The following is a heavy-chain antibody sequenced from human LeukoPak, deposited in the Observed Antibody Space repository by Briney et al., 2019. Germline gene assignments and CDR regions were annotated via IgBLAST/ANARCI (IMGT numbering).Heavy chain of an antibody. Sequence: GESLKISCKGSGYSFTSYWIGWVLQMPGEGLEWMGIMYPGDSDTRYSPSFQGQVTISADKSISTAYLQWSSLKASDTAMYYCATSYYYGSGSYPFDYWGQGTLVTVSS. CDR2: MYPGDSDT. V-gene: IGHV5-51*01. J-gene: IGHJ4*02. CDR3: ATSYYYGSGSYPFDY. D-gene: IGHD3-10*01. CDR1: GYSFTSYW.